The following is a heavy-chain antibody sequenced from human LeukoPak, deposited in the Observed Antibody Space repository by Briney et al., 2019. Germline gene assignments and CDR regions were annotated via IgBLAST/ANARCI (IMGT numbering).Heavy chain of an antibody. D-gene: IGHD2-21*02. CDR2: MYTSGIT. V-gene: IGHV4-4*07. Sequence: PSETLSLTCTVSGGSISSYSWSWIRQPAGKGLEWIGHMYTSGITNYNPSLKSRVTMSVDTSKKQFSLKLSSVTAADTVVYYCASRDANTAAAFDIWGQGTMLTVSS. CDR3: ASRDANTAAAFDI. CDR1: GGSISSYS. J-gene: IGHJ3*02.